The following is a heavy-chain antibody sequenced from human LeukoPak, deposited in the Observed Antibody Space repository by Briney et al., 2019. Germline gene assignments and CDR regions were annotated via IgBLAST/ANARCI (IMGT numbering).Heavy chain of an antibody. V-gene: IGHV3-9*01. D-gene: IGHD3-9*01. Sequence: GGSPRLSCAASGFTFDNFAMYWVRHAPGKGLEWVSGIDWNSGTIRYADSVKGRSTISRENAKKSLYLQMSDLRPEDTAFYYCAKGGGLYFDWLFDYWGQGVLVTVSS. J-gene: IGHJ4*02. CDR1: GFTFDNFA. CDR2: IDWNSGTI. CDR3: AKGGGLYFDWLFDY.